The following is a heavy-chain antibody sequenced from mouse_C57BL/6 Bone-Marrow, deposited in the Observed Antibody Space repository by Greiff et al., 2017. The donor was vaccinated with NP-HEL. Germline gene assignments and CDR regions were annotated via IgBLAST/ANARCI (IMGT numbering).Heavy chain of an antibody. CDR2: IYPGGGYT. V-gene: IGHV1-63*01. CDR1: GYTFTNYW. Sequence: VQLQESGAELVRPGTSVKMSCKASGYTFTNYWIGWAKQRPGHGLEWIGDIYPGGGYTNYNEKFKGKATLTADKSSSTAYMQFSSLTSEDSAIYYCARYDGYYAWFAYWGQGTLVTVSA. J-gene: IGHJ3*01. D-gene: IGHD2-3*01. CDR3: ARYDGYYAWFAY.